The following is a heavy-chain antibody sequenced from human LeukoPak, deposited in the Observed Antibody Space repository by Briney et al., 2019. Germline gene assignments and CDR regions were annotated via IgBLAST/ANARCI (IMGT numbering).Heavy chain of an antibody. D-gene: IGHD2-2*01. CDR3: AKGPPNVVVPAAMVGSDWFDP. J-gene: IGHJ5*02. V-gene: IGHV3-23*01. CDR1: GFTFSSYA. CDR2: ISGSGGST. Sequence: TGGSLRLSCAASGFTFSSYAMSWVRQAPGKGLEWVSAISGSGGSTYYADSVKGRFTISRDNSKNTLYLQMNSLRAEDTAVYYCAKGPPNVVVPAAMVGSDWFDPCGQGTLVTVSS.